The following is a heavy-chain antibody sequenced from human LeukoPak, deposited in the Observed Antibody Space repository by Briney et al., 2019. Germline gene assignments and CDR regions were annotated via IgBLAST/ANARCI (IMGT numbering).Heavy chain of an antibody. CDR1: GGTFSSYA. CDR2: ISAYNGNT. J-gene: IGHJ4*02. CDR3: ARDALWFGEEGPDY. D-gene: IGHD3-10*01. Sequence: GASVKVSCTASGGTFSSYAISWVRQAPGQGLEWMGWISAYNGNTNYAQKLQGRVTMTTDTSTSTAYMELRSLRSDDTAVYYCARDALWFGEEGPDYWGQGTLVTVSS. V-gene: IGHV1-18*01.